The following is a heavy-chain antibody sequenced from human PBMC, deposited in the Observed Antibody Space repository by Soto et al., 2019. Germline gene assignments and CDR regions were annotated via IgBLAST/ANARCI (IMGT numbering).Heavy chain of an antibody. V-gene: IGHV1-69*01. CDR1: GDTFSSYG. CDR2: IIPMYGTA. CDR3: VGDHEYCASRSCYRDYYYYGMDV. D-gene: IGHD2-2*02. Sequence: QVQLVQSGAEVKKPGSSVKVSCKVSGDTFSSYGISWVRQAPGQGLEWMGGIIPMYGTANYSQKLQDRVTINAAEPTTAAYMELSSLRADDTAVHLCVGDHEYCASRSCYRDYYYYGMDVWGQGTTVTVSS. J-gene: IGHJ6*02.